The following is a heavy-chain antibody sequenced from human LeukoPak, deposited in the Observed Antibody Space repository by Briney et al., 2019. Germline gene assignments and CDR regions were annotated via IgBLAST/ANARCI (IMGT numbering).Heavy chain of an antibody. D-gene: IGHD1-26*01. CDR3: ARELGSYEGGYYGMDV. CDR2: INEDGSEK. CDR1: GFTFSTRW. J-gene: IGHJ6*02. Sequence: GGSLRLSCAASGFTFSTRWMSWVRQAPGKGLEWVANINEDGSEKNYVESLKGRFTISRDNAKNSLYLQMNSLRAEDTALYYCARELGSYEGGYYGMDVWGQGTTVTVSS. V-gene: IGHV3-7*01.